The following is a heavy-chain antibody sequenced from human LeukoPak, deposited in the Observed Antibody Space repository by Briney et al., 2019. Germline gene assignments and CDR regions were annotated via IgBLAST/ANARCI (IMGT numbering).Heavy chain of an antibody. J-gene: IGHJ4*02. D-gene: IGHD3-3*01. Sequence: SETLSLTCTVSGGSISSYYWSSIRQPAGKAPEWIGRIYSSGIINYNPSLKSRVTMSLDNSKNQLSLKLSYVTAADTAVYYCARDTGKSGYPDYWGQGTLVTVSS. CDR3: ARDTGKSGYPDY. V-gene: IGHV4-4*07. CDR1: GGSISSYY. CDR2: IYSSGII.